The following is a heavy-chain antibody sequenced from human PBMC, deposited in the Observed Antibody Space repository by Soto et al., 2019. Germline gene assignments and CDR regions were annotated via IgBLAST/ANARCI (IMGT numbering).Heavy chain of an antibody. Sequence: PXECLKISCKGSGYNFAGYWIAWVRQMPGKGLELMGIIYPSDSDTRYRPSFQGQVTISADKSISSAYLQWSSLRASDTAMYYCARGGVSTRTFDYWGQGTPVTVSS. CDR3: ARGGVSTRTFDY. J-gene: IGHJ4*02. CDR1: GYNFAGYW. V-gene: IGHV5-51*01. D-gene: IGHD3-3*01. CDR2: IYPSDSDT.